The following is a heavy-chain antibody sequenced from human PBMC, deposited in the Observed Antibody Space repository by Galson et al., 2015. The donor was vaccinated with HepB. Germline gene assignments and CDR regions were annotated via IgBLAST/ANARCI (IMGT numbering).Heavy chain of an antibody. Sequence: LSLTCAVYGGSFSGYYWIWIRQPPGKGLEWIGEINHSGSTNYNPSLKSRVTISVDTSKNQFSLKLSSVTAADTAVYYCARGAVLRFLEWLPTAYNWFDPWGQGTLVTVSS. CDR1: GGSFSGYY. J-gene: IGHJ5*02. CDR3: ARGAVLRFLEWLPTAYNWFDP. V-gene: IGHV4-34*01. D-gene: IGHD3-3*01. CDR2: INHSGST.